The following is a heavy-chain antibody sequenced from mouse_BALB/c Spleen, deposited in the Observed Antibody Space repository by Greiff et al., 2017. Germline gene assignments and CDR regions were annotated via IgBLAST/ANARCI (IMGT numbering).Heavy chain of an antibody. CDR3: ARWDFYYEGFAY. D-gene: IGHD2-4*01. Sequence: VQLQESGAELAKPWASVKMSCKASGYTFTSYWMHWVKQRPGQGLEWIGYINPSTGYTEYNQKFKDKATLTADKSSSTAYMQLSSLTSEDSAVYYCARWDFYYEGFAYWGQGTLVTVSA. CDR2: INPSTGYT. J-gene: IGHJ3*01. V-gene: IGHV1-7*01. CDR1: GYTFTSYW.